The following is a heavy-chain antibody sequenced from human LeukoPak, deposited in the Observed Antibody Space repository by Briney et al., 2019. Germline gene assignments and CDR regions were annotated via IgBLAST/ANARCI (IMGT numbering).Heavy chain of an antibody. CDR3: AADCSSTSCLGY. CDR2: ISTTSAYL. D-gene: IGHD2-2*01. V-gene: IGHV3-21*01. CDR1: GFTFRTYR. J-gene: IGHJ4*02. Sequence: GGSLRLSCAASGFTFRTYRMNWLRQAPGKGLEWVSSISTTSAYLKYADSVKGRFTVSRDNAKNSLYLQMNSLRAEDTAVYSCAADCSSTSCLGYWGLGTLVTVSS.